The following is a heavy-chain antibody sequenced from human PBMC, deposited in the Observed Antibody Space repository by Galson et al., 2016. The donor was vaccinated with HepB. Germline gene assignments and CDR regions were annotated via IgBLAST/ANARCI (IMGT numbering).Heavy chain of an antibody. Sequence: PALVKPIQTLTLTCTFTGFSLTTRGMCVSWIRQPPGKALEWLALIDWDGDQYYTTSLKIRLTISKDTSKNQVLLTMTNMDPVDTATYYCARFDFGGNFLDSWGQGTLVTVSS. CDR3: ARFDFGGNFLDS. CDR1: GFSLTTRGMC. D-gene: IGHD4-23*01. J-gene: IGHJ4*02. CDR2: IDWDGDQ. V-gene: IGHV2-70*01.